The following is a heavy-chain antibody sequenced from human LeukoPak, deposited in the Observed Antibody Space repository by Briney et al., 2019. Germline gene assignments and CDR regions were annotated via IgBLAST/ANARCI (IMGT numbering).Heavy chain of an antibody. V-gene: IGHV1-3*03. J-gene: IGHJ6*03. CDR3: ATRAADVPTRPAYYYYYMDV. CDR2: INAGNGNT. CDR1: GYTFTSYA. Sequence: ASVKVSCKASGYTFTSYAMHWVRQAPGQRLEWMGWINAGNGNTKYSQEFQGRVTITRDTSASTAYMELSSLRSEDTAVYYCATRAADVPTRPAYYYYYMDVWGKGTTVTVSS. D-gene: IGHD6-6*01.